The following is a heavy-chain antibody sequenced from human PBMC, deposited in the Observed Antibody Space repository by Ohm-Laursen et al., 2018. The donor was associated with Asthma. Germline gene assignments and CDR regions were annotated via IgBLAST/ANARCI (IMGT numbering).Heavy chain of an antibody. Sequence: SLRLSCAASGFTFSSFTMNWVRQAPGKGPVWVSRVYGDGSNTIYADSVKGRFTISRDNAKNTLYLQMNSLRAEDTAVYYCTRGGLYGSYFDYWGQGTLVTVSS. D-gene: IGHD4-17*01. J-gene: IGHJ4*02. V-gene: IGHV3-74*01. CDR1: GFTFSSFT. CDR3: TRGGLYGSYFDY. CDR2: VYGDGSNT.